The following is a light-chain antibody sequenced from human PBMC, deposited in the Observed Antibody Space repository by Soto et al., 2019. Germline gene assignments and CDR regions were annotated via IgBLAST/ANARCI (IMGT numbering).Light chain of an antibody. CDR1: RSVSSN. V-gene: IGKV3-15*01. J-gene: IGKJ1*01. CDR3: QHYNNWPRT. CDR2: GAS. Sequence: EIVMTQSPATLSVSPGERATLSCRASRSVSSNLAWYQQKPGQAPRLLIYGASTRATGIPARFSGSGSGTEFTLNISSLQSEDFAVYYCQHYNNWPRTFGQGTKVEIK.